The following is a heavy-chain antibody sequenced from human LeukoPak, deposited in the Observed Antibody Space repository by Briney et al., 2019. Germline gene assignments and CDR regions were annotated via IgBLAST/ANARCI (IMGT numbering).Heavy chain of an antibody. D-gene: IGHD3-3*01. J-gene: IGHJ3*02. CDR2: ISWNSGSI. Sequence: GRSLRLSCAASGFTFDDYAMHWVRQAPGKGLEWVSGISWNSGSIGYADSVKGRFTISRDNSKNTLYLQMNSLRAEDTAVYYCAKDYDFWSGYWIWGQGTIVTVSS. CDR3: AKDYDFWSGYWI. V-gene: IGHV3-9*01. CDR1: GFTFDDYA.